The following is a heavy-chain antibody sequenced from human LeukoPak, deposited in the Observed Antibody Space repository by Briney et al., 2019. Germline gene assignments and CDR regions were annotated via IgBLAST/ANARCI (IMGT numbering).Heavy chain of an antibody. V-gene: IGHV3-21*01. J-gene: IGHJ4*02. CDR2: ISSSSSYI. CDR3: ARLDIVATPGFDY. Sequence: GGSLRLSCAASGFTFSSYSMNWVRQAPGKGLEWVSSISSSSSYIYYADSVKGRVTISRDNAKHSPYLQMNSLRAEDTAVYYCARLDIVATPGFDYWGQGTLVTVSS. CDR1: GFTFSSYS. D-gene: IGHD5-12*01.